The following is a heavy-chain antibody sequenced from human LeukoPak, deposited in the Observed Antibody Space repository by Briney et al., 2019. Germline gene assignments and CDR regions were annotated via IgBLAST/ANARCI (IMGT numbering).Heavy chain of an antibody. CDR1: GFTFSSYS. CDR3: ARDQQGGYYDSSGLHAFDI. V-gene: IGHV3-21*01. CDR2: ISSSSSYI. J-gene: IGHJ3*02. D-gene: IGHD3-22*01. Sequence: GGSLRLSCAASGFTFSSYSMTWVRQAPGKGLEWVSSISSSSSYIYYADSVKGRFTISRDNAKNSLYLQMNSLRAEDTAVYYCARDQQGGYYDSSGLHAFDIWGQGTMVTVSS.